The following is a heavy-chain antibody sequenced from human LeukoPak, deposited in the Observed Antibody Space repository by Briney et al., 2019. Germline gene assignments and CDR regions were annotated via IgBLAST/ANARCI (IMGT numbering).Heavy chain of an antibody. V-gene: IGHV4-4*02. CDR2: IYHSGST. D-gene: IGHD5-12*01. Sequence: SETLSLTCAVSGGSISSSNWRSWVRQPPGKGLEWIGEIYHSGSTNYNPSLKSRVTISVDTSKNQFSLKLSSVTAADTAVYYCARLISGYRFDYWGQGTLVTVSS. J-gene: IGHJ4*02. CDR3: ARLISGYRFDY. CDR1: GGSISSSNW.